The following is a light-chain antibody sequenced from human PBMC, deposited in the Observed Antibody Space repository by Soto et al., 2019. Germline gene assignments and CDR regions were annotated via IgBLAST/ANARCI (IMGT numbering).Light chain of an antibody. CDR1: RSNIGAGYD. CDR3: SSYTSSSTLVV. CDR2: GDS. Sequence: QSVLTQPPSVSGAPGQRVTISCTGSRSNIGAGYDVHWYQQLPGTAPKLLIHGDSNRPSGVPDRFSGSKSGTSASLAITGLQAEDEADYYCSSYTSSSTLVVFGGGTKLTVL. V-gene: IGLV1-40*01. J-gene: IGLJ2*01.